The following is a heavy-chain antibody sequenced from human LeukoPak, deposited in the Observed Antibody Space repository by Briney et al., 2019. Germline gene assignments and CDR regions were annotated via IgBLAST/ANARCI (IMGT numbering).Heavy chain of an antibody. CDR1: GASINSDTYY. CDR2: RSHSGSA. CDR3: ARYQTGTMFAV. Sequence: PSETLSLTCTVSGASINSDTYYWGWIRQPPGKGLEWIGTRSHSGSAYYNPSLRSRITMSLDTSENQLSLKLYSVTAADTAIYYCARYQTGTMFAVWGQGTLVTISS. J-gene: IGHJ4*02. D-gene: IGHD1/OR15-1a*01. V-gene: IGHV4-39*07.